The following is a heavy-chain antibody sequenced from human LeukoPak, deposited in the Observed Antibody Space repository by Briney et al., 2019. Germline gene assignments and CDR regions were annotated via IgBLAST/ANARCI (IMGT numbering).Heavy chain of an antibody. J-gene: IGHJ1*01. CDR3: AKEMVRGVVQD. V-gene: IGHV3-23*01. CDR2: ISGSGGST. D-gene: IGHD3-10*01. Sequence: GGSLRLSCVGSGFSFSSYGMSWVRQAPGKGLEWVSGISGSGGSTYYADSVKGRFTISRDNSKSTLHLQMNSLRAEDTAVYYCAKEMVRGVVQDWSQGTLVTVSS. CDR1: GFSFSSYG.